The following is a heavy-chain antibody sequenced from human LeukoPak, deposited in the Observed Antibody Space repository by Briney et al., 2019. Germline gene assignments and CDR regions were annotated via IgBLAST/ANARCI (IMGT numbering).Heavy chain of an antibody. V-gene: IGHV3-21*01. CDR1: GFTFSSYS. J-gene: IGHJ4*02. D-gene: IGHD3-22*01. CDR3: ARVTAYYYDSSGYFDQ. Sequence: PGGSLRLSCAASGFTFSSYSMNWVRQAPGKGLEWVSSISSSSSYINYADSVKGRFTISRDNAKNSLYLQMNSLRAEDTAVYYCARVTAYYYDSSGYFDQWGQGTLVTVSS. CDR2: ISSSSSYI.